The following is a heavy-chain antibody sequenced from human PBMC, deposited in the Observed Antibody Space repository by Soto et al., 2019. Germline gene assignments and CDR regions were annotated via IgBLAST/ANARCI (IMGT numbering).Heavy chain of an antibody. CDR3: ASAAVTGTAGLDF. V-gene: IGHV1-2*02. J-gene: IGHJ4*02. CDR1: GYTFSGFY. D-gene: IGHD6-19*01. Sequence: ASVKVSCKASGYTFSGFYMHWVRQAPGQGLEWMGWINPNSGGTKSAEKFQGRVTMTRDASISTAYMELSRLTSDDTAVYYCASAAVTGTAGLDFWGQGTQVTVSS. CDR2: INPNSGGT.